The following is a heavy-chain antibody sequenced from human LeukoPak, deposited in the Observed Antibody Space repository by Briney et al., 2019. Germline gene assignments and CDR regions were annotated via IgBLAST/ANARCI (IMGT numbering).Heavy chain of an antibody. V-gene: IGHV4-34*01. Sequence: SETLPLTCAVYGGSFSGYYWSWIRQPPGKGLEWIGEINHSGSTNYNPSLKSRVTISADTSKNHFSLNLTSVTAAHTAVYYCGRVSVGGLVHYWGQGSLVTVSS. CDR3: GRVSVGGLVHY. D-gene: IGHD1-26*01. CDR1: GGSFSGYY. J-gene: IGHJ4*02. CDR2: INHSGST.